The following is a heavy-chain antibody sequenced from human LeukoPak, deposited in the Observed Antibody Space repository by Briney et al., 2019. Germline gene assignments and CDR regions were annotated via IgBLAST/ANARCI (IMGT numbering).Heavy chain of an antibody. J-gene: IGHJ4*02. V-gene: IGHV3-7*04. D-gene: IGHD6-19*01. CDR2: IKQDGSEK. Sequence: TGGSLRLSCAVSGFTFSSYRMSWVRQAPGKGLEWVANIKQDGSEKYYLDSVKGRFTISRDNTKNSLYLQMNSLRAEDTAVYYCARDYSGWYYYWGQGTLVTVSS. CDR1: GFTFSSYR. CDR3: ARDYSGWYYY.